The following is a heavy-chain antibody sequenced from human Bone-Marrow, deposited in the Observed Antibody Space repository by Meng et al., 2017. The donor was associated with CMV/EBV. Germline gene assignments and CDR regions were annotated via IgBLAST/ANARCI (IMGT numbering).Heavy chain of an antibody. Sequence: GGSLRLSCAASGFTFSSYGMHWVRQAPGKGLEWVAVIWYDGSNKYYADSVKGRFTISRDNSKNTLYLQMNSLRAEDTAVYYCASENSITIFGVVTNYGMAVWGQGTTVTFSS. D-gene: IGHD3-3*01. V-gene: IGHV3-33*01. CDR2: IWYDGSNK. CDR1: GFTFSSYG. CDR3: ASENSITIFGVVTNYGMAV. J-gene: IGHJ6*02.